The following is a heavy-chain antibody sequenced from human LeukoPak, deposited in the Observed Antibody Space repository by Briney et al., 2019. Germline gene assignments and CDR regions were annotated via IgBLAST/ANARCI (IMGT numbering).Heavy chain of an antibody. J-gene: IGHJ4*02. CDR3: ARGGLRLGELSFF. V-gene: IGHV1-2*02. D-gene: IGHD3-16*02. CDR2: INPNSGGT. Sequence: ASVKVSCKASGYTFTGYYRHWVRQAPGQGLEWMGWINPNSGGTNYAQKFQGRVTMTRDTSISTAYMELSRLRSDDTAVYYCARGGLRLGELSFFWGQGTLVTVSS. CDR1: GYTFTGYY.